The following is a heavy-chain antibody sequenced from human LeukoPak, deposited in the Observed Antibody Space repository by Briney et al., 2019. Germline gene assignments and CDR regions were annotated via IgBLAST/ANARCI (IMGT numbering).Heavy chain of an antibody. D-gene: IGHD3-9*01. CDR1: GGSISSSSYY. Sequence: SETLSLTCTVSGGSISSSSYYWGWIRQPPGKGLEWIGSIYYSGSTYYNPSLKSRVTISVDTSKNQFSLKLSSVTAADTAVYYCARRGLRYFDWFSDWYFDLWGRGTLVTVSS. CDR3: ARRGLRYFDWFSDWYFDL. CDR2: IYYSGST. J-gene: IGHJ2*01. V-gene: IGHV4-39*07.